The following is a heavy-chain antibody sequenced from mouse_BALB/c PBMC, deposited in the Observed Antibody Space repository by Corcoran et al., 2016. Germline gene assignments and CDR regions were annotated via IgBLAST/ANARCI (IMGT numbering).Heavy chain of an antibody. D-gene: IGHD2-1*01. CDR1: GYSFTGYT. J-gene: IGHJ2*01. V-gene: IGHV1-18*01. CDR3: ARGNSYFDY. CDR2: INPYNGGT. Sequence: EVQLQQSGPELVKPGASMKISCKASGYSFTGYTMNWVKQSHGKNLGWIGLINPYNGGTNYNQMFKGKATLTVDKSSSTAYMELLSLTSEDSAVYYCARGNSYFDYWGQGTTLTVSS.